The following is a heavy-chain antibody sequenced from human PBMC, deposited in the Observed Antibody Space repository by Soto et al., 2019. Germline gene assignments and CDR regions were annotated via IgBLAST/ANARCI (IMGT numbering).Heavy chain of an antibody. Sequence: PGGSLRLSCAASGFTFSSYAMHWVRQAPGKGLEWVAVISYDGSNKYYADSVKGRFTISRDNSKNTLYLQMNSLRAEDTAVYYCARDASGYSSGWYPPWFDPWGQGTLVTVSS. V-gene: IGHV3-30-3*01. CDR2: ISYDGSNK. CDR1: GFTFSSYA. CDR3: ARDASGYSSGWYPPWFDP. J-gene: IGHJ5*02. D-gene: IGHD6-19*01.